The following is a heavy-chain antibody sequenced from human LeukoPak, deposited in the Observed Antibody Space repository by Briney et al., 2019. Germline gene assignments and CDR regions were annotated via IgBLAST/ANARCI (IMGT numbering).Heavy chain of an antibody. D-gene: IGHD3-10*01. CDR3: ARGGDYYNSFDP. Sequence: SETLSLTCSVSGGSIRGYYWNWIREPPGKGLEWIGYIYYSGSTNYNPSLKSRVTISVDKSKRQFSLNLTSVTAADTAVYYCARGGDYYNSFDPWGQGTLVSVSS. CDR1: GGSIRGYY. V-gene: IGHV4-59*01. J-gene: IGHJ5*02. CDR2: IYYSGST.